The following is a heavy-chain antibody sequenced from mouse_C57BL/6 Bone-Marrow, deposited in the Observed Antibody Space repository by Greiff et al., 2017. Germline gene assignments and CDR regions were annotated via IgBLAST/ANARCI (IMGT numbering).Heavy chain of an antibody. D-gene: IGHD1-1*01. J-gene: IGHJ4*01. CDR3: AVTTVVATDAMDY. Sequence: QVQLQQSGPGLVQPSQSLSITCTVSGFSLTSYGVHWVRQPPGKGLEWLGVIWSGGSTDYNAAFISRLSISKDNSKRQVFFKMNSLQADDTAIYYCAVTTVVATDAMDYWGQGTSVTVSS. CDR2: IWSGGST. CDR1: GFSLTSYG. V-gene: IGHV2-4*01.